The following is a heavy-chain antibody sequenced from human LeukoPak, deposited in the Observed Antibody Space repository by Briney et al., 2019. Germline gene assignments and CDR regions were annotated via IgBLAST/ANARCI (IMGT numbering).Heavy chain of an antibody. CDR2: IYHSGST. Sequence: SETLSLTCTVSGGSISSGGYYWSWIRQPPGKGLEWIGYIYHSGSTYYNPSLKSRVTISVDRSKNQFSLKLSSVTAADTAVYYCARERRFLDYYYMDVWGKGTTVTVSS. J-gene: IGHJ6*03. CDR1: GGSISSGGYY. CDR3: ARERRFLDYYYMDV. V-gene: IGHV4-30-2*01. D-gene: IGHD3-3*01.